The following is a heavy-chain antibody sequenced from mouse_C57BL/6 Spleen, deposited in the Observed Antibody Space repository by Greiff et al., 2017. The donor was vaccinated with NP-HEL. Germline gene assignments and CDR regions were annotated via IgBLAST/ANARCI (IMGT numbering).Heavy chain of an antibody. CDR3: TRDLGEGGYFDY. CDR1: GFTFSSYA. D-gene: IGHD3-3*01. J-gene: IGHJ2*01. V-gene: IGHV5-9-1*02. Sequence: EVQVVESGEGLVKPGGSLKLSCAASGFTFSSYAMSWVRQTPEKRLEWVAYISSGGDYIYYADTVKGRFTISRDNARNTLYLQMSSLKSEDTAMYYCTRDLGEGGYFDYWGQGTTLTVSS. CDR2: ISSGGDYI.